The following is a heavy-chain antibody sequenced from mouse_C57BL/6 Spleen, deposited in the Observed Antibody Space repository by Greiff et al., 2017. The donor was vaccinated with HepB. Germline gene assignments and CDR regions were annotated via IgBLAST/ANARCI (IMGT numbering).Heavy chain of an antibody. CDR3: ASEAAQAMDY. CDR1: GYTFTSYG. V-gene: IGHV1-81*01. CDR2: IYPRSGNT. J-gene: IGHJ4*01. Sequence: VQLQQSGAELARPGASVKLSCKASGYTFTSYGISWVKQRTGQGLEWIGEIYPRSGNTYYNEKFKGKATLTADKSSSTAYMELRSLTSEDSAVYFCASEAAQAMDYWGQGTSVTVSS. D-gene: IGHD3-2*02.